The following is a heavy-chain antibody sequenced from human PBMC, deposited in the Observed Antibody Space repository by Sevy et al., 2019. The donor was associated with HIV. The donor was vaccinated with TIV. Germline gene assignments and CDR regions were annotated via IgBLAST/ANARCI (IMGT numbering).Heavy chain of an antibody. D-gene: IGHD6-13*01. CDR3: AGGLAAAGRGGYYYYMDV. CDR1: GGTFSSYA. CDR2: IIPIFGTA. V-gene: IGHV1-69*06. Sequence: ASVKVSCKASGGTFSSYAISWVRQAPGQGLEWMGGIIPIFGTANYAQKFQGRVTITADKSTSTAYMELSSLRSEDTAGYYWAGGLAAAGRGGYYYYMDVWGKGTTVTVSS. J-gene: IGHJ6*03.